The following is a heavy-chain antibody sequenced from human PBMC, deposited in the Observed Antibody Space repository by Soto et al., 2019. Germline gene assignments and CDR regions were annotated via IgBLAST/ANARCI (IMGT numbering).Heavy chain of an antibody. Sequence: SETLSLTCAVSGGSISSSNWWSWVRQPPGKGLEWIGEIYHSGSTNYNPSLKSRVTISVDKSKNQFSLKLTSVTAADTAVYYCASDKITGLFDYWGQRNPVTVCS. CDR3: ASDKITGLFDY. CDR1: GGSISSSNW. D-gene: IGHD2-8*02. J-gene: IGHJ4*02. V-gene: IGHV4-4*02. CDR2: IYHSGST.